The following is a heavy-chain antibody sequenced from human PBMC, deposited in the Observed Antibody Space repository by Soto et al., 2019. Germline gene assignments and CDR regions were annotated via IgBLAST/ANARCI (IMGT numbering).Heavy chain of an antibody. J-gene: IGHJ4*02. CDR2: VSGGGIT. CDR3: VKGFWGDY. V-gene: IGHV3-23*01. CDR1: GFTFSSHD. D-gene: IGHD3-16*01. Sequence: EVQLLESGGGLVQPGGSLRLSCSASGFTFSSHDMIWVRQAPGKGLEWVSCVSGGGITSYADSEKGRFTISRDKSRNTLYLQMNSLRVEDTAVYYCVKGFWGDYWGQGTLVTVSS.